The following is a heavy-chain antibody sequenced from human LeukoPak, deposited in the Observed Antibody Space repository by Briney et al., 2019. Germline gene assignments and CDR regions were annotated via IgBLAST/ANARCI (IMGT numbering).Heavy chain of an antibody. CDR1: GYTFTGYY. J-gene: IGHJ4*02. CDR2: INPNSGGT. Sequence: ASVKVSCKASGYTFTGYYMHWVRQAPGQGLEWMGRINPNSGGTNYAQKFQGRVTITADESTSTAYMELSSLRSEDTAVYYCASSSGMGWVCSSTSCLDYWGQGTLVTVSS. D-gene: IGHD2-2*01. V-gene: IGHV1-2*06. CDR3: ASSSGMGWVCSSTSCLDY.